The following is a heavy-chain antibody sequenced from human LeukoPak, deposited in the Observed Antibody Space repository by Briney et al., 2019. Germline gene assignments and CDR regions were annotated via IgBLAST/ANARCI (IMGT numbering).Heavy chain of an antibody. CDR2: ISAYNGNA. CDR3: ATSYYYGSGSFDY. V-gene: IGHV1-18*01. Sequence: VASVKVSCKASGYSFSRYGINWVRQAPGQGLEWMGGISAYNGNANYAQNLQGRVTMTTDTSTSTAYMELRSLRSEDTAVYYCATSYYYGSGSFDYWGQGTLVTVSS. J-gene: IGHJ4*02. D-gene: IGHD3-10*01. CDR1: GYSFSRYG.